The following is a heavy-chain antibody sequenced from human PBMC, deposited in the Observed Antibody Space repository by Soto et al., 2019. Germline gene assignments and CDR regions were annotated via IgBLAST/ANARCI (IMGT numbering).Heavy chain of an antibody. Sequence: QITLKESGPTLVKPTQTLTLTCTFSGFSLSTSGVGVGVGWIRQPPGKALEWLALIYWDDDKLYSPSLKTRVTITTDTYKSQVVLTMTNMDLGDRATYYCARWGSARLDYWGQGTLVTVSS. V-gene: IGHV2-5*02. J-gene: IGHJ4*02. CDR1: GFSLSTSGVGVG. CDR3: ARWGSARLDY. CDR2: IYWDDDK. D-gene: IGHD3-16*01.